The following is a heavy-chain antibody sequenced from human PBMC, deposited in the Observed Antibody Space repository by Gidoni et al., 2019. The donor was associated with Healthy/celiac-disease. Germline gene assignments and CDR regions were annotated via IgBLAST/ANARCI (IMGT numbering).Heavy chain of an antibody. CDR3: ARGSYGRGWFDP. CDR1: GGSISSYY. V-gene: IGHV4-59*01. Sequence: QVQLQESGPGLVQPSETLSLTCTVSGGSISSYYWSWIRQPPGKGLEWIGYIYYSGSTNYNPSLKSRVTISVDTSKNQFSLKLSSVTAADTAVYYCARGSYGRGWFDPWGQGTLVTVSS. CDR2: IYYSGST. D-gene: IGHD4-17*01. J-gene: IGHJ5*02.